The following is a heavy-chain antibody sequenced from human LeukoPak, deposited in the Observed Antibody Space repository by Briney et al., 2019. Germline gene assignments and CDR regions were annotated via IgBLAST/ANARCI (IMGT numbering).Heavy chain of an antibody. J-gene: IGHJ4*02. V-gene: IGHV3-74*01. CDR3: ATFVGIAAG. Sequence: PGGSLRLSCAVSGFTFSSNWMYWVRPAPGKGLVWVSRISSDGSSATYADSVKGRFTISRDNAKNTLYLQMNSLRAEDTAVYYCATFVGIAAGWGQGTLDTVSS. CDR2: ISSDGSSA. D-gene: IGHD6-13*01. CDR1: GFTFSSNW.